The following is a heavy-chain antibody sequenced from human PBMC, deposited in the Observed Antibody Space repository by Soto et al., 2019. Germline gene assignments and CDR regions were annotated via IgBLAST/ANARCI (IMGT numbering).Heavy chain of an antibody. CDR2: IYYSGST. Sequence: SETLSLTCTVSGGSISSSSYYWGWIRQPPGKGLEWIGSIYYSGSTYYNPSLKSRVTISVDTSKNQFSLKLSSVTAADTAVYYCARGYSGSFSLDYWGQGTLVTVSS. V-gene: IGHV4-39*01. CDR3: ARGYSGSFSLDY. D-gene: IGHD1-26*01. CDR1: GGSISSSSYY. J-gene: IGHJ4*02.